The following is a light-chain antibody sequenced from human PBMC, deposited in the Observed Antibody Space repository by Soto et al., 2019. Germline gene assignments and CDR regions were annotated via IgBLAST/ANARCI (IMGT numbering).Light chain of an antibody. CDR2: EIT. Sequence: QSALTQPASVSGSPGQSITISCTGTSSDVGGYNYVSWYQHHPGKAPKLIIFEITNRPSGVSNRFSGSTSGNAASLTISGLQAEDEADYYCTSYTSSNTLYGFGTGTKVTVL. CDR3: TSYTSSNTLYG. J-gene: IGLJ1*01. CDR1: SSDVGGYNY. V-gene: IGLV2-14*01.